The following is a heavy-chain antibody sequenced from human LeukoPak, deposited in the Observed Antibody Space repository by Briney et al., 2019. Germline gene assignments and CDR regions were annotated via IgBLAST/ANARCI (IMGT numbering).Heavy chain of an antibody. V-gene: IGHV1-69*04. J-gene: IGHJ4*02. CDR2: IIPILGIA. CDR1: GGTFSSYA. Sequence: GASVKVSCKASGGTFSSYAISWVRQAPGQGLEWMGRIIPILGIANYAQKFQGRVTIAADKSTSTAYMELSSLRSEDTAVYYCAREGDYGDYYWGQGTLVTVSS. D-gene: IGHD4-17*01. CDR3: AREGDYGDYY.